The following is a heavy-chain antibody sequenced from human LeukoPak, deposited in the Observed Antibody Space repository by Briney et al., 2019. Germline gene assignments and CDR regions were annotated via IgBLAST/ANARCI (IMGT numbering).Heavy chain of an antibody. CDR1: GGSISSGGYY. CDR3: ARDRVAARSLYYYGMDV. Sequence: SQTLSLNCTVSGGSISSGGYYWSWIRQHPGKGLEWIGYIYYSGSTYYNPSLKSRVTISVDKSKNQFSLKLTSVTAADTAVYYCARDRVAARSLYYYGMDVWGQGTTVTVSS. J-gene: IGHJ6*02. V-gene: IGHV4-31*03. D-gene: IGHD6-6*01. CDR2: IYYSGST.